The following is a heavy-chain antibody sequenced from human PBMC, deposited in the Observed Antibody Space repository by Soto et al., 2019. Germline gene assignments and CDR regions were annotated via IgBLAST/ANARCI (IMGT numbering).Heavy chain of an antibody. D-gene: IGHD2-2*02. CDR1: GFTFSDYY. CDR3: VRDSSDIVVVPATIEGVRAP. V-gene: IGHV3-11*06. J-gene: IGHJ5*02. Sequence: QVHLVESGGDLVKPGGSLRLSCSASGFTFSDYYMSWIRQAPGKRLGWVSYISSSSSTRYADSVKGRFTISRDNAKNSLYLQMNSLRAEDTAVYYCVRDSSDIVVVPATIEGVRAPWGQGTLVTVSS. CDR2: ISSSSST.